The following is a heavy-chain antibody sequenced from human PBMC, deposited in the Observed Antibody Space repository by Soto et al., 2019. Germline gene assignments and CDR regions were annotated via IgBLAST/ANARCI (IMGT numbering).Heavy chain of an antibody. V-gene: IGHV3-15*01. CDR3: TTDHSVLLWFGESRNFDY. J-gene: IGHJ4*02. CDR1: GFTFSNAW. Sequence: GGSLRLSCAASGFTFSNAWMSWVRQAPGKGLEWVGRIKSKTDGGTTDYAAPVKGRFTISRDDSKNTLNLQMNSLKTEDTAVYYFTTDHSVLLWFGESRNFDYWGQGTLVTVSS. CDR2: IKSKTDGGTT. D-gene: IGHD3-10*01.